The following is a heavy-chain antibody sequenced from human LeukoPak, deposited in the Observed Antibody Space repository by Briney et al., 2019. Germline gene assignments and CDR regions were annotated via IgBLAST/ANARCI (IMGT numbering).Heavy chain of an antibody. V-gene: IGHV4-59*01. CDR2: IHYSGST. CDR3: ARTTEGYAGGPGYSYYYYMDV. D-gene: IGHD5-12*01. Sequence: SETLSLTCSVSGDSITGYYWSWIRQPPGKGLEWIGYIHYSGSTHYNPSLKSRVTISVDTSKNQVSLKLRSVTAADTAVYYCARTTEGYAGGPGYSYYYYMDVWGKGTTVTISS. J-gene: IGHJ6*03. CDR1: GDSITGYY.